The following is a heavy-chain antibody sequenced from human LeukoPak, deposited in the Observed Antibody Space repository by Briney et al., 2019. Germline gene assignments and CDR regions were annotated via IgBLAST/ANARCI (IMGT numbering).Heavy chain of an antibody. Sequence: PGRSLRLSCAASGFTFDDYALHWVRQAPGKGLEWVSGISWNGGSLGYADSVKGRFTISRDNAKNSLYLQMNSLRTEDMALYYCAKGSGYNDDSSDRGFDFWGQGTLVTVSS. V-gene: IGHV3-9*03. D-gene: IGHD3-22*01. CDR2: ISWNGGSL. CDR3: AKGSGYNDDSSDRGFDF. J-gene: IGHJ4*02. CDR1: GFTFDDYA.